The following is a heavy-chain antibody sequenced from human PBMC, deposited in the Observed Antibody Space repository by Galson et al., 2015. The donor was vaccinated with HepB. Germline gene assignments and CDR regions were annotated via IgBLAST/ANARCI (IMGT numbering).Heavy chain of an antibody. V-gene: IGHV1-3*01. CDR3: ATPGGSGSYYPFDY. J-gene: IGHJ4*02. Sequence: SVKVSCKASGYTFTSYAMRWVRQAPGQRLEWMGWINAGNGNTKYSQKFQGRVTITRDTSASTAYMELSSLRSEDTAVYYCATPGGSGSYYPFDYWGQGTLVTVSS. CDR2: INAGNGNT. CDR1: GYTFTSYA. D-gene: IGHD3-10*01.